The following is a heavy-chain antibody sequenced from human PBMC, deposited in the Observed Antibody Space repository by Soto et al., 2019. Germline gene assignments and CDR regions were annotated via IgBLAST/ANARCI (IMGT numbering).Heavy chain of an antibody. CDR1: GYTFTSYG. J-gene: IGHJ4*02. Sequence: ASVKVSCKASGYTFTSYGISWVRQAPGQGLEWMGWISAYNGNTNYAQKLQGRVTMTTDTSTSTACMELRSLRSDDTAVYYCARDGCNVLSDYWGQGTLVTVSS. CDR3: ARDGCNVLSDY. V-gene: IGHV1-18*01. CDR2: ISAYNGNT. D-gene: IGHD2-2*01.